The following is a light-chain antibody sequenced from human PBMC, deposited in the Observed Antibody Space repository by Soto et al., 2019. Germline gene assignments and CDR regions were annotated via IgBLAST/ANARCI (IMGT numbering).Light chain of an antibody. CDR1: QTISMY. Sequence: DIQMTQSPSSLSASVGDRVTISCRASQTISMYLNWYQQKPGKAPILLISAASSLQTGVPSRFNVSGSGTEFTLTISSLQPEDLATYYCQQSYTTPPLTFGGGTKVEI. CDR3: QQSYTTPPLT. J-gene: IGKJ4*01. CDR2: AAS. V-gene: IGKV1-39*01.